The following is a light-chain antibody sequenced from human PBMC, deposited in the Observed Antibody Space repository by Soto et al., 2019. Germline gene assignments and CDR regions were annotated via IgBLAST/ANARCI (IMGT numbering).Light chain of an antibody. J-gene: IGKJ4*01. CDR3: QQRSSWRVT. CDR2: DAS. V-gene: IGKV3-11*01. CDR1: QSVSTF. Sequence: EIVLTQFPSSVSLSPGERSTLSCRASQSVSTFLAWYQQKPGQAPRLVVYDASKRATGIPARFSGSGSGTDFTLTISSLEPEDFAVYYCQQRSSWRVTFGGGTKVDIK.